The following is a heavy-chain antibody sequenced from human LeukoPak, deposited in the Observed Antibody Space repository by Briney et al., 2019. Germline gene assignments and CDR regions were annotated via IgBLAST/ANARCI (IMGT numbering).Heavy chain of an antibody. CDR1: GFTFSSYA. Sequence: PGGALRLSCAASGFTFSSYAMSWVRPAPGKGLEWVSAISGSGGSTYYADSAKGRFALSSDNTKTTLYLQMNCLRGEETTVYYCAKDSDYYGSGSYYVGGDYWGQGTLVTVSS. J-gene: IGHJ4*02. CDR2: ISGSGGST. D-gene: IGHD3-10*01. V-gene: IGHV3-23*01. CDR3: AKDSDYYGSGSYYVGGDY.